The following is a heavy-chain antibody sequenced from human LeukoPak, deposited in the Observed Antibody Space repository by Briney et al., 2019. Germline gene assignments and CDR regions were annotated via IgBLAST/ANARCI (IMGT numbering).Heavy chain of an antibody. CDR3: ARRGAAFDF. CDR1: GYTFTKYW. J-gene: IGHJ4*02. CDR2: IFPGDSDT. D-gene: IGHD6-25*01. V-gene: IGHV5-51*01. Sequence: GESLKISCKGSGYTFTKYWIVWVRPMPGKGPEWMGIIFPGDSDTRYSPSFQGQVTISVDKSISTAYLQWSGLKASDTAMHYCARRGAAFDFWGQGTLVTVSS.